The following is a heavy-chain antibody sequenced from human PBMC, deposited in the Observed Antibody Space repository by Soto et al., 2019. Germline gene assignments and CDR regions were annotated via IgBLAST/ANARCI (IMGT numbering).Heavy chain of an antibody. V-gene: IGHV1-18*01. Sequence: EASVKVSCKASGYTFTSYGISWVRQAPGQGLEWMGWISAYNGNTNYAQKLQGRVTMTTDTSTSTAYMELRSLRSDDTAVYYCALNVLRFLEWFPTNWFDPWGQGTLVTVSS. D-gene: IGHD3-3*01. J-gene: IGHJ5*02. CDR1: GYTFTSYG. CDR3: ALNVLRFLEWFPTNWFDP. CDR2: ISAYNGNT.